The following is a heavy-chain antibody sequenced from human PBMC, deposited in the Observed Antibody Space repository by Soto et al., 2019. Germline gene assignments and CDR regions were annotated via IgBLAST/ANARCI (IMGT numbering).Heavy chain of an antibody. CDR2: LSHSGST. CDR1: GESFSGHY. D-gene: IGHD6-13*01. V-gene: IGHV4-34*01. J-gene: IGHJ4*02. CDR3: AIVESLGSSSRFDY. Sequence: QVQLQQWGAGLLKPSETLSLTCAVSGESFSGHYWSWIRQPPGKGLEWIGELSHSGSTNYNPSLKRRVPKSVDTSKNQSSPKTSSLTAADTAVYVWAIVESLGSSSRFDYWGQGTLVTVSS.